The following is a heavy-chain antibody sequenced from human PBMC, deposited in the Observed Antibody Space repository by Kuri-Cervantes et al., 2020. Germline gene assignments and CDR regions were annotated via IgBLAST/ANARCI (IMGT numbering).Heavy chain of an antibody. Sequence: SVKVSCKASGGTFSSYAISWVRQAPGQGLEWMGGIIPIFGTANYAQKFQGRVTITTDESTSTAYMGLSSLRSEDTAVYYCARGAYVWGSYRYSGYYYYMDVWGKGTTVTVSS. D-gene: IGHD3-16*02. CDR1: GGTFSSYA. J-gene: IGHJ6*03. CDR3: ARGAYVWGSYRYSGYYYYMDV. V-gene: IGHV1-69*05. CDR2: IIPIFGTA.